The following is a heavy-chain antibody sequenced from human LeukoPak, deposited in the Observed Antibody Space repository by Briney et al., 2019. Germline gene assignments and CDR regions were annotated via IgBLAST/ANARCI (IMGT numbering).Heavy chain of an antibody. CDR3: AKDRGQLVPKYNWFDP. J-gene: IGHJ5*02. D-gene: IGHD6-6*01. CDR2: ITDSK. Sequence: GGSLTLSCAASGFTFSSYAMTWVRQAPGKGLDWVSPITDSKYYADYVKGRFTISRDNSKNTLYLQMNSLRAEDTAVYYCAKDRGQLVPKYNWFDPWGQGTLVTVSS. V-gene: IGHV3-23*01. CDR1: GFTFSSYA.